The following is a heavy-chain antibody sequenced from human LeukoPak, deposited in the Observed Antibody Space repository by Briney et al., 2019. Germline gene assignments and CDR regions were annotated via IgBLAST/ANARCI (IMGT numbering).Heavy chain of an antibody. CDR2: IRSKAYGGTT. D-gene: IGHD6-19*01. V-gene: IGHV3-49*04. CDR1: GFTFGDYA. Sequence: GGSLRLCCTASGFTFGDYAMTWVRQAPGKGLEWVSFIRSKAYGGTTEYAASVKDRFTISRDDSRSIAYLQMNSLKTEDTAVYYCTRYSSGRALDYWGQGTLVTVSS. CDR3: TRYSSGRALDY. J-gene: IGHJ4*02.